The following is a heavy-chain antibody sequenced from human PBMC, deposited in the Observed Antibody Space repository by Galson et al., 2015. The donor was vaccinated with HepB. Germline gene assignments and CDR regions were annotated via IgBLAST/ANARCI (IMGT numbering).Heavy chain of an antibody. Sequence: SLRLSCAASGFTFSSHAMHWVRQAPGKGLQWVAVISYDESIKNYADSMKGRFTISRDNSQNTLYMQMNSLGADDTAVYYCVRERLWSLDYWGQGTLVTVSS. CDR3: VRERLWSLDY. D-gene: IGHD2-21*01. CDR2: ISYDESIK. CDR1: GFTFSSHA. V-gene: IGHV3-30-3*01. J-gene: IGHJ4*02.